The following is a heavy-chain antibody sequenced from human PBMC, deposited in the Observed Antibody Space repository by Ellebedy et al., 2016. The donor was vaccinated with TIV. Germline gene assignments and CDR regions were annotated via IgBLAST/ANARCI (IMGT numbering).Heavy chain of an antibody. CDR2: LNSGSRAT. Sequence: GESLKISXVASGFSFSSYAMNWVRQAPGKGLEWISYLNSGSRATYYADSVKGRFTISRDDAQNSLYLQMNSLRAEDTGLYYCARDLGVAYGMDVWGQGTTVTVSS. V-gene: IGHV3-48*04. CDR3: ARDLGVAYGMDV. J-gene: IGHJ6*02. CDR1: GFSFSSYA. D-gene: IGHD5-12*01.